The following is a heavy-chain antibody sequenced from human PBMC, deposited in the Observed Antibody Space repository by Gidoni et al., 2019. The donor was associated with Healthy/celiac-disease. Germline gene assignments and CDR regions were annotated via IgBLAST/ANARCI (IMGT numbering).Heavy chain of an antibody. CDR3: VKTTVTGDYYYYYGMDV. CDR2: ISSNGGST. D-gene: IGHD4-17*01. CDR1: GFTSSSYA. Sequence: EVQLVESGGGWVQPGGSMRLHGSASGFTSSSYAMHWVRQAPGKGLEYVSAISSNGGSTYYADSVKGRFTISRDNSKNTLYLQMSSLRAEDTAVYYCVKTTVTGDYYYYYGMDVWGQGTTVTVSS. V-gene: IGHV3-64D*06. J-gene: IGHJ6*02.